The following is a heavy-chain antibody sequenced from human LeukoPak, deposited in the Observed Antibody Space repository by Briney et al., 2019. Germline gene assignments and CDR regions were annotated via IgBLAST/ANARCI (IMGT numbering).Heavy chain of an antibody. CDR3: GRESFGGHCSRTGCSQSTWVDP. V-gene: IGHV4-59*11. CDR2: IHNSGST. CDR1: GGSISSLY. Sequence: SETLSLTCTVSGGSISSLYWTWIRQPPGKGLEWIWSIHNSGSTNYKPSLKSRVPIRVDTAKHRSSPRLNSLTAADTAVYYCGRESFGGHCSRTGCSQSTWVDPWGQGSLVTVSS. D-gene: IGHD2-2*01. J-gene: IGHJ5*02.